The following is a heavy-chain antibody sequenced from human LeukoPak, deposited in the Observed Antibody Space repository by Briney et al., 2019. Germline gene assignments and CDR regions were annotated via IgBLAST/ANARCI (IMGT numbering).Heavy chain of an antibody. D-gene: IGHD3-22*01. CDR3: ARQSYYYDSSGHYVYYFDY. V-gene: IGHV3-11*01. CDR2: ISSSGSTI. CDR1: GFTFSDYY. J-gene: IGHJ4*02. Sequence: PGGSLRLSCAASGFTFSDYYMSWIRQAPGKGLEWVSYISSSGSTIYYADSVKGRFTISRDNAKNSLYLQMNSLRAEDTAVYYCARQSYYYDSSGHYVYYFDYWGQGTPVTVSS.